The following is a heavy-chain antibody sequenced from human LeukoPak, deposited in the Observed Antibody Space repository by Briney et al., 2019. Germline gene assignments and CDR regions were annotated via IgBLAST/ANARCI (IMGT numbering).Heavy chain of an antibody. CDR1: GYTFTSYD. CDR3: ARELYYYGSGSYYLGY. CDR2: MNPNSGNT. J-gene: IGHJ4*02. Sequence: ASVKVSCKASGYTFTSYDINWVRQATGQGLEWMGWMNPNSGNTGYAQKFQGRVTMTRNTSISTAYMELSSLRSEDTAVYYCARELYYYGSGSYYLGYWGQGTLVTVSP. D-gene: IGHD3-10*01. V-gene: IGHV1-8*01.